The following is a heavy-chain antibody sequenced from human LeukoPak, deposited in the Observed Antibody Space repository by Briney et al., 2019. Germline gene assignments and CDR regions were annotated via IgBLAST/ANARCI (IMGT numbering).Heavy chain of an antibody. CDR1: GFTFRTYT. V-gene: IGHV3-30-3*01. CDR2: ISYDGNNK. J-gene: IGHJ4*02. D-gene: IGHD2-2*01. Sequence: GGSLRLSCAASGFTFRTYTMHWVRQAPGKGLEWVAVISYDGNNKYYADSVKGRFTISRDNSKNTLYLQMNSLRAEDTAVYYCANGYQLPSRWGQGTLVTVSS. CDR3: ANGYQLPSR.